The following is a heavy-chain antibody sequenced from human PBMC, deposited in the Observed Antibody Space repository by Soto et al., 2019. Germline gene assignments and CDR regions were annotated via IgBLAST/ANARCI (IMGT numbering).Heavy chain of an antibody. J-gene: IGHJ6*02. D-gene: IGHD5-18*01. V-gene: IGHV3-21*01. CDR3: ARDEADTAMVSSNYYYGMDV. Sequence: EVQLVESGGGLVKPGGSLRLSCAASGFTFSSYSMNWVRQAPGKGLEWVSSISSSSSYIYYADSVKGRFTISRDNAKNSLYLKMNSLRAEDTAVYYCARDEADTAMVSSNYYYGMDVWGQGTTVTVSS. CDR2: ISSSSSYI. CDR1: GFTFSSYS.